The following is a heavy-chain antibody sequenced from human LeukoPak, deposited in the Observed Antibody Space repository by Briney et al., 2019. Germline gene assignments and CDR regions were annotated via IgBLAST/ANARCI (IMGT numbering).Heavy chain of an antibody. CDR2: ISYDGSNK. J-gene: IGHJ4*02. V-gene: IGHV3-30*04. CDR1: GFTFISYA. D-gene: IGHD6-19*01. Sequence: GGSLRLSCAASGFTFISYAMHWVRQAPGKGLEWVAVISYDGSNKYYADSVKGRFTISRDNSKNTLYLQMNSLRAEDTAVYYCAKEEQWLVLDYWGQGTLVTVSS. CDR3: AKEEQWLVLDY.